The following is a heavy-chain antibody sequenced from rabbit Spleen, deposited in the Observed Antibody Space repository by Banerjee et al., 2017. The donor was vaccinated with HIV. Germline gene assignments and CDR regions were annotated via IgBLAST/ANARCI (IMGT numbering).Heavy chain of an antibody. V-gene: IGHV1S40*01. Sequence: QSLEESGGGLVKPGASLTLTCKASGFSFSSGYDMCWVRQAPGKGLEWIACIYAGINGNIYYASWAKGRFTISKTSSTTVTLQMTSLTAADTATYFCAREVLYAAYAGFGDATIYYFDLWGQGTLVTVS. D-gene: IGHD6-1*01. CDR1: GFSFSSGYD. CDR3: AREVLYAAYAGFGDATIYYFDL. J-gene: IGHJ4*01. CDR2: IYAGINGNI.